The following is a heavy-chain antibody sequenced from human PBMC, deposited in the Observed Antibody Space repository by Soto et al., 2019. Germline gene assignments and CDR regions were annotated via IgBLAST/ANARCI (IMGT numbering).Heavy chain of an antibody. D-gene: IGHD5-12*01. CDR1: GFTFSSYA. V-gene: IGHV3-23*01. J-gene: IGHJ6*03. CDR3: AKAKKSGYGDYYYYYMDV. CDR2: ISGSGGST. Sequence: GGSLRLSCAASGFTFSSYAMSWVRQAPGKGLEWVSAISGSGGSTYYADSVKGRFTISRDNSKNTLYLQMNSLRAEDTAVYYCAKAKKSGYGDYYYYYMDVWGKGTTVTVSS.